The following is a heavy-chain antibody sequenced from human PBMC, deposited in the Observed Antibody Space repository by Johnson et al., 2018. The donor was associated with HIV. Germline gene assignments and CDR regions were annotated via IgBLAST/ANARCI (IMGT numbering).Heavy chain of an antibody. CDR3: AREGTYYYDNSGYNDAFDV. V-gene: IGHV3-7*01. CDR2: IKQDGSER. CDR1: GFTFSIYW. Sequence: VQLVESGGGLVQPGGSLRLSCAASGFTFSIYWMSLVRQAPGKGLEWVANIKQDGSERYYVDSVKGRFTISRDNAKNTLYLQMNSLRAEDTAVYYCAREGTYYYDNSGYNDAFDVWGQGTMVTVSS. J-gene: IGHJ3*01. D-gene: IGHD3-22*01.